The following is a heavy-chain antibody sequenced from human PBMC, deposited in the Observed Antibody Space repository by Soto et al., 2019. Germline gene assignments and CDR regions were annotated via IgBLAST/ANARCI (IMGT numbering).Heavy chain of an antibody. V-gene: IGHV1-18*01. D-gene: IGHD3-10*01. CDR2: ISAYNGNT. J-gene: IGHJ5*02. CDR1: GYTFTNYG. Sequence: GASVKVSCKASGYTFTNYGISWVRQAPGQGLEWMGWISAYNGNTNYAQKLQGRVTMTTDTSTSTAYIKLRSLRSNDTAVYYCARDVGPRDWFDAWGQGTLVTVSS. CDR3: ARDVGPRDWFDA.